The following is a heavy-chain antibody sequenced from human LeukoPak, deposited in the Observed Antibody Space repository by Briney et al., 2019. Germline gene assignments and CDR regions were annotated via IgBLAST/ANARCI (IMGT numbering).Heavy chain of an antibody. V-gene: IGHV1-69*13. Sequence: ASVKVSCKTSGGTFSSYAFSWMPQALGQGLEWVGRIIPIYNPVDYTQRFQGRGTITDDESTNTVYLELRSLRYDDTAVYYCAREPLGCGGDCHFDYWGQGTLVTVSS. CDR2: IIPIYNPV. J-gene: IGHJ4*02. CDR3: AREPLGCGGDCHFDY. D-gene: IGHD2-21*02. CDR1: GGTFSSYA.